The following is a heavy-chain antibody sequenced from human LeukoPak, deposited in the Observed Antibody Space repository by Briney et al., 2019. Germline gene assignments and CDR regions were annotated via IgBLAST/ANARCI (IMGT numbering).Heavy chain of an antibody. CDR2: IKSDGKT. Sequence: GGSLRLSCEASGFTFSRYWMHWVRQAPGKGLVWVSRIKSDGKTNYADSVKGRFTISRDNAKNTVSLQMDSLRAEDTGVYYCAKAPSEVGGYYPEYFRHWGQGTLVAVSS. CDR3: AKAPSEVGGYYPEYFRH. CDR1: GFTFSRYW. D-gene: IGHD3-22*01. J-gene: IGHJ1*01. V-gene: IGHV3-74*01.